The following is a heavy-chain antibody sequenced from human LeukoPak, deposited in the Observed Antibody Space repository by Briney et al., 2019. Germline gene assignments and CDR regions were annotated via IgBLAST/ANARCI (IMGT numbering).Heavy chain of an antibody. D-gene: IGHD6-13*01. J-gene: IGHJ4*02. CDR1: GFTFSSYG. CDR3: AKDIAAAGTPNLDY. Sequence: GGSLRLSCAASGFTFSSYGMHWVRQAPGKGLEWGAVIWYDGSNKYYADSVKGRFTISRDNSKNTLYLQMDSLRAEDTAVYYCAKDIAAAGTPNLDYWGQGTLVTVSS. CDR2: IWYDGSNK. V-gene: IGHV3-33*06.